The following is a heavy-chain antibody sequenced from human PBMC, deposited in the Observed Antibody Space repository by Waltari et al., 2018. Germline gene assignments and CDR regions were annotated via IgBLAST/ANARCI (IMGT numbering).Heavy chain of an antibody. D-gene: IGHD6-13*01. Sequence: VQLVQSGAEVKKPGSSVKVSCKASGGTFSSYAISWVRQAPGQGLEWMGWIIPIFGTANYAQKFQGRVKITADESTSTAYMELSSLRSEDTAVYYCAREGPGIAAAGLDAFDIWGQGTMVTVAS. CDR2: IIPIFGTA. CDR1: GGTFSSYA. J-gene: IGHJ3*02. CDR3: AREGPGIAAAGLDAFDI. V-gene: IGHV1-69*01.